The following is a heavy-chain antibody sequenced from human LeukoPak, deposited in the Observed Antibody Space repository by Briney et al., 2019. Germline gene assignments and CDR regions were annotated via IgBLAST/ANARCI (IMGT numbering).Heavy chain of an antibody. Sequence: GESLRLSCAASGFTFSSYSMNWVRQAPGKGLEWVSSISPSSGFIYYADSVKGRFTISRDNAKSSLYLQMNSLRAEDTAVYYCASHLPVGPIDFWGQGSLVTVSS. D-gene: IGHD1-26*01. V-gene: IGHV3-21*06. CDR2: ISPSSGFI. CDR1: GFTFSSYS. CDR3: ASHLPVGPIDF. J-gene: IGHJ4*02.